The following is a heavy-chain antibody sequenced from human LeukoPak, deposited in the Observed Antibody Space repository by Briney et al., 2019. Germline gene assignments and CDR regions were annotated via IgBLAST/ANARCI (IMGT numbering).Heavy chain of an antibody. CDR1: GFTLSSYW. CDR3: ARDRGLYGDYRPGDY. CDR2: IKSDGSTT. D-gene: IGHD4-17*01. J-gene: IGHJ4*02. Sequence: PGGSLRLSCAASGFTLSSYWMHWVRQAPGKGLVWVSRIKSDGSTTNYADSVKGRFTISRDNAKNSLYLQMNSLRAEDTAVYYCARDRGLYGDYRPGDYWGQGTLVTVSS. V-gene: IGHV3-74*01.